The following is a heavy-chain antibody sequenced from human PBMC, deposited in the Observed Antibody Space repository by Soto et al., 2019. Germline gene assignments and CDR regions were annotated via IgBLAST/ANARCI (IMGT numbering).Heavy chain of an antibody. D-gene: IGHD3-22*01. CDR3: ASFYYYDSSGYYYDSDY. V-gene: IGHV5-10-1*01. CDR1: GYSFTRYW. J-gene: IGHJ4*02. CDR2: IDPSDSYT. Sequence: PGESLKISCKGSGYSFTRYWISWVRQMPGKGLEWMGRIDPSDSYTNYSPSFQGHVTISADKSISTAYLQWSSLKASDTAMYYCASFYYYDSSGYYYDSDYWGQGTLVTVSS.